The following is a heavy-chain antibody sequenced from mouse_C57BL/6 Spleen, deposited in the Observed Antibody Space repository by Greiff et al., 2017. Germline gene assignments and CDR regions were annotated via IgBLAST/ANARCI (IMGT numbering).Heavy chain of an antibody. Sequence: VQLQQSGPELVKPGDSVKISCKASGYSFTGYFMNWVMQSHGKSLEWIGRINPYNGDTFYNQKFKGKATLTVDKSSSTAHMELRSLTSEDAAVXYCARDYYAWYFDVWGTGTTVTVSS. CDR1: GYSFTGYF. J-gene: IGHJ1*03. CDR3: ARDYYAWYFDV. D-gene: IGHD1-1*01. V-gene: IGHV1-20*01. CDR2: INPYNGDT.